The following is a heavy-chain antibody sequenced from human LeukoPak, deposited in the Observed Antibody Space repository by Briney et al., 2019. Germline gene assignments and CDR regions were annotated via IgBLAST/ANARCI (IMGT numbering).Heavy chain of an antibody. CDR3: ARDSDYYDSSGYYYYYYGMGV. V-gene: IGHV4-31*03. CDR1: GGSISSGGYY. D-gene: IGHD3-22*01. CDR2: IYYSGST. Sequence: SQTLSLTCTVSGGSISSGGYYWSWIRQHPGKGLEWIGYIYYSGSTYYNPSLKSRVTISVDTSKNQFSLKLSSVTAADTAVYYCARDSDYYDSSGYYYYYYGMGVWGQGTTVTVSS. J-gene: IGHJ6*02.